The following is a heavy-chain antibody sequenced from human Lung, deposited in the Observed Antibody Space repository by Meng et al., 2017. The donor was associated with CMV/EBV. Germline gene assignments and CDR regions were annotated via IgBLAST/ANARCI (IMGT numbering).Heavy chain of an antibody. CDR1: GGSITSSSYY. CDR3: IGYCSSTRCYKYYYDMDV. V-gene: IGHV4-39*01. J-gene: IGHJ6*02. CDR2: IYYSGST. D-gene: IGHD2-2*02. Sequence: SETLSLXCTVSGGSITSSSYYWGWIRQPPGKGLEWIGSIYYSGSTYYNPSLKSRVTISVDTSKKQFSLKLSSMTAADTAVYYGIGYCSSTRCYKYYYDMDVXGQGXTVTVSS.